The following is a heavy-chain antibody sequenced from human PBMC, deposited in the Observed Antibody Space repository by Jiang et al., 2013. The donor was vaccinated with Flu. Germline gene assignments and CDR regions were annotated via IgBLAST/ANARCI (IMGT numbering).Heavy chain of an antibody. V-gene: IGHV2-5*01. J-gene: IGHJ5*02. CDR3: AHSPRNIVVVTAILGGWFDP. CDR2: IYWNDDK. CDR1: GFSLSTSGVG. Sequence: PTQTLTLTCTFSGFSLSTSGVGVGWIRQPPGKALEWLALIYWNDDKRYSPSLKSRLTITKDTSKNQVVLTMTNMDPVDTATYYCAHSPRNIVVVTAILGGWFDPWGQGTLVTVSS. D-gene: IGHD2-21*02.